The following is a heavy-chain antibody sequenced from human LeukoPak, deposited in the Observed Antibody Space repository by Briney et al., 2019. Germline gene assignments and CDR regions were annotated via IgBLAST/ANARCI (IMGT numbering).Heavy chain of an antibody. D-gene: IGHD4-23*01. CDR3: ARRFDYGGRRDNWFDP. Sequence: ASVKVSCKASGYTFTGYYMHWVRQAPGQGLEWMGWINHNSGGTNYAQKFQGRVTMTRDTSISTAYMELSRLRSDDTAVYYCARRFDYGGRRDNWFDPWGQGTLVTVSS. CDR1: GYTFTGYY. CDR2: INHNSGGT. V-gene: IGHV1-2*02. J-gene: IGHJ5*02.